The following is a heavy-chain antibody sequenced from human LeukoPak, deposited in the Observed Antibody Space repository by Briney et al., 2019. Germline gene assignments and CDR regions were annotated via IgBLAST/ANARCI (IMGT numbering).Heavy chain of an antibody. CDR1: GFTFSDYY. D-gene: IGHD4/OR15-4a*01. Sequence: GGSLRLSCAASGFTFSDYYMSWIRQAPGKGLEWVSYISSSGSTIYYADSVKGRFTISRDNAKNSLYLQMNSLRAEDTAVYYCGLSSPAHLYGGFDYWGQGTLVTVSS. J-gene: IGHJ4*02. V-gene: IGHV3-11*01. CDR3: GLSSPAHLYGGFDY. CDR2: ISSSGSTI.